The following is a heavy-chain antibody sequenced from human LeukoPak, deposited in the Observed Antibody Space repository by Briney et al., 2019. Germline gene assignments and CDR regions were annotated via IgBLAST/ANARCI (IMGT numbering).Heavy chain of an antibody. CDR3: VRAPYCGGDCYLYYFDY. D-gene: IGHD2-21*02. CDR1: GFTFSSYG. V-gene: IGHV3-30*03. Sequence: PGGSLRLSCAASGFTFSSYGMHWVRQAPGKGLEWVAVISYDGSNKYYADSVKGRFTISRDNSKNTLYLQMNSLRAEDTAVYYCVRAPYCGGDCYLYYFDYWGQGTLVTVSS. CDR2: ISYDGSNK. J-gene: IGHJ4*02.